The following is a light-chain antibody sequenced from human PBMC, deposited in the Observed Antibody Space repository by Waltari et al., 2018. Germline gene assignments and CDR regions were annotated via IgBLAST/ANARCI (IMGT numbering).Light chain of an antibody. CDR2: AAS. V-gene: IGKV1-39*01. CDR3: QQSYGTLLT. Sequence: DIQMTQSPSSLSASVGDRVTITCRASQSISSYLNWYQQKPGKAPKLLIYAASSLQSGVPSRFSGSGSGTDFTLTISSLQPEDFATYYCQQSYGTLLTFGQGTRLEIK. J-gene: IGKJ5*01. CDR1: QSISSY.